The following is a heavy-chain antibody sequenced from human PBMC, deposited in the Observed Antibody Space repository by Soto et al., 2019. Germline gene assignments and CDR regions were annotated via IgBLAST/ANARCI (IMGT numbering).Heavy chain of an antibody. V-gene: IGHV3-30*18. J-gene: IGHJ4*02. Sequence: QVQLVESGGGVVQPGRSLRLSCAASGFTFSNYGMHWVRQAPGKGLEWVAVISYDGSNKYYADSVKGRFTICRDDSKNTLYLQMDSLRAEDTAVYFCAKEYSSGWYYFDYWGQGTLVTVSS. CDR3: AKEYSSGWYYFDY. CDR1: GFTFSNYG. CDR2: ISYDGSNK. D-gene: IGHD6-19*01.